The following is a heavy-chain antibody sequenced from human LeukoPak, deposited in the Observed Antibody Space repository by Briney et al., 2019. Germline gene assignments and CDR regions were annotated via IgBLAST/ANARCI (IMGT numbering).Heavy chain of an antibody. CDR2: IYYSGST. J-gene: IGHJ4*02. D-gene: IGHD3-9*01. Sequence: SETLSLTCTVPGGSISSYYWSWIRQPPGKGLEWIGYIYYSGSTNYNPSLKSRVTISVDTSKNQFSLKLSSVTAADTAVYYCARELLRHDILTGSYFDYWGQGTPDSVSS. V-gene: IGHV4-59*01. CDR3: ARELLRHDILTGSYFDY. CDR1: GGSISSYY.